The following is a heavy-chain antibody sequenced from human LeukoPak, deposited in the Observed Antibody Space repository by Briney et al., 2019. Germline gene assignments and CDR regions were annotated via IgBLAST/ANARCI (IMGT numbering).Heavy chain of an antibody. Sequence: ASVKVSCKASGYTFTSYYMHWVRQAPGQGLEWMGWISAYNGNTNYAQKLQGRVTMTTDTSTSTAYMELRSLRSDDTAVYYCARDYDILTGYYTPSYFDYWGQGTLVTVSS. CDR3: ARDYDILTGYYTPSYFDY. J-gene: IGHJ4*02. CDR2: ISAYNGNT. CDR1: GYTFTSYY. D-gene: IGHD3-9*01. V-gene: IGHV1-18*04.